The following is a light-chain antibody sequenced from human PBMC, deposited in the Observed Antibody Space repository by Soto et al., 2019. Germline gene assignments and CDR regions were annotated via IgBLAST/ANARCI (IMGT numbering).Light chain of an antibody. CDR1: QSLLYSPNNKNY. CDR3: QQYYLSPQP. J-gene: IGKJ1*01. CDR2: LAS. V-gene: IGKV4-1*01. Sequence: DIVLTQSPDSLAVSLGERATIDCKSSQSLLYSPNNKNYLAWYQQKPGQPPKLLIYLASTRESWVPDRFTGNWSGTNLTLPICSLQAEDVAVYYCQQYYLSPQPFGRGTKVEIK.